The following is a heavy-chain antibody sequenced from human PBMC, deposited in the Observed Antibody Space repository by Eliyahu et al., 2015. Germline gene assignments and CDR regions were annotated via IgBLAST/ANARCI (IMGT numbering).Heavy chain of an antibody. CDR3: ARDGEPMAHVTSYSSDAFDI. V-gene: IGHV3-30-3*01. CDR2: ISYDGSNK. J-gene: IGHJ3*02. D-gene: IGHD2-15*01. Sequence: QVQLVESGGGVVQPGRSLRLSCAASGFTFSSYXXPXVRQAPGKGLEWVAVISYDGSNKYYADSVKGRFTISRDNSKNTLYLQMNSLRAEDTAVYYCARDGEPMAHVTSYSSDAFDIWGQGTMVTVSS. CDR1: GFTFSSYX.